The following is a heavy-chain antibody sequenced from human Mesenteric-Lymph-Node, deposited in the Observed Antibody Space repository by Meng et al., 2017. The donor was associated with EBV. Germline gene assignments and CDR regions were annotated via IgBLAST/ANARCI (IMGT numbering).Heavy chain of an antibody. CDR3: ATDTGRVINNLFDP. Sequence: QLVESGAGVKKPGASVKVSCKASGYSFSSYGISWVRQAPGQGLEWMGWISAYNGNINYAQKFQGRVTMTTDTSTSTAYMELRSLRSDDTAVYYCATDTGRVINNLFDPWGQGTLVTVSS. V-gene: IGHV1-18*01. CDR2: ISAYNGNI. J-gene: IGHJ5*02. D-gene: IGHD3-22*01. CDR1: GYSFSSYG.